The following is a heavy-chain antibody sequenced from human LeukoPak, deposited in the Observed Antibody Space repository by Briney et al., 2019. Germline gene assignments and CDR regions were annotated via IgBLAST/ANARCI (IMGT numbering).Heavy chain of an antibody. V-gene: IGHV3-7*01. D-gene: IGHD2-2*02. Sequence: GGSLRLSCAASGFTFSSYGMHWVRQAPGKGLEWVANIKKDGSEKYYVDSVKGRFTISRDNAKSSLYLQMNSLRAEDTAVYYCARDPPAAIHYDYWGQGTLVTVSS. J-gene: IGHJ4*02. CDR3: ARDPPAAIHYDY. CDR1: GFTFSSYG. CDR2: IKKDGSEK.